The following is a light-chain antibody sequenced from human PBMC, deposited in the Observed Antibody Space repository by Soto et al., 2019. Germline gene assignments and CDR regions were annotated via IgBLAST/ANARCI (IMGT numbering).Light chain of an antibody. CDR3: QKYHSAPLT. V-gene: IGKV1-27*01. J-gene: IGKJ4*01. CDR1: QGISNS. CDR2: TAS. Sequence: DIQMTQSPSSLSASVGDRVTITCRASQGISNSLAWYQQKPGKVPKLLIYTASTLQSGVPSRFSGRGFGTDFTLTITSLQPEDVAIYYCQKYHSAPLTFGGGTRVEIK.